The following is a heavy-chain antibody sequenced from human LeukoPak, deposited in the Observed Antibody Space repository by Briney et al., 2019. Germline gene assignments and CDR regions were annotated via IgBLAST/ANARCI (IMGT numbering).Heavy chain of an antibody. D-gene: IGHD5-18*01. CDR3: SPVTAVGY. V-gene: IGHV3-30*04. Sequence: GGSLRLSCAASGFTFSSYAMHWVRQAPGKGLEWVAVISYDGSKKYYADSVKGRFTISRDNSKNTLYLQMNSLRAEDTAVYYCSPVTAVGYWGQGTLVTVSS. CDR1: GFTFSSYA. J-gene: IGHJ4*02. CDR2: ISYDGSKK.